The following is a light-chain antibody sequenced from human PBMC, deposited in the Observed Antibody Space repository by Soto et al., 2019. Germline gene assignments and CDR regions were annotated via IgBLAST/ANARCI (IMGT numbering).Light chain of an antibody. V-gene: IGKV1-33*01. Sequence: DIQMTQSPSSLSASVGDRVTITCQASQDITNYLNWYQQKPGRAPRLLLYDASSLETGVPSRFSVSGSVTDLTLTISSLQPEDVATYYCQHYDHLPINFGQGTRLEIK. CDR2: DAS. J-gene: IGKJ5*01. CDR3: QHYDHLPIN. CDR1: QDITNY.